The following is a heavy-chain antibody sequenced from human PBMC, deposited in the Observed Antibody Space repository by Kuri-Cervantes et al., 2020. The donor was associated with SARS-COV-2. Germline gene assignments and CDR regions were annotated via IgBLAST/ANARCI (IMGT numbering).Heavy chain of an antibody. J-gene: IGHJ5*02. Sequence: GESLKISCAASGFTFSNYAMNWVRQAPGKGLEWVSGISGSGGSTYYADSVKGRFTISRDNSKNTLFLQMNSLRVEDTAVYYCAKGALKDYGNRFDAWGQGTLVTVSS. CDR3: AKGALKDYGNRFDA. D-gene: IGHD4-17*01. CDR1: GFTFSNYA. V-gene: IGHV3-23*01. CDR2: ISGSGGST.